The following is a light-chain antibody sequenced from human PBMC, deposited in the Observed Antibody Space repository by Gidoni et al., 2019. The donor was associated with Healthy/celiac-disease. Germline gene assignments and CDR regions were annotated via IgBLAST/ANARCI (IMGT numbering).Light chain of an antibody. CDR1: QSLVYSDGNTY. CDR3: MQGTHLLT. CDR2: KVS. V-gene: IGKV2-30*01. Sequence: DVVMTQSPLSLPVTLGQPASISCRSSQSLVYSDGNTYLNWFQQRPGQSPRRLIYKVSNRDSGVPDRCSGSGSGTDFTLKISRVEAEDVGVYYCMQGTHLLTFGGGTKVEIK. J-gene: IGKJ4*01.